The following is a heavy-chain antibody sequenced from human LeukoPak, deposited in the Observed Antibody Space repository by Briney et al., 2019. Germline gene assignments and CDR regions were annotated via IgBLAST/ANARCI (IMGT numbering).Heavy chain of an antibody. J-gene: IGHJ6*04. CDR2: IYSGGST. CDR1: GFTVSSNY. V-gene: IGHV3-53*01. Sequence: QPGGSLRLSCAASGFTVSSNYMSWVRQAPGKGLEWVSVIYSGGSTYYAASVKGRFTISRDNSKNTLYLQMNSLRAEDTAVYYCARAPEGLTYGMDVWGKGTTVTVSS. D-gene: IGHD1-14*01. CDR3: ARAPEGLTYGMDV.